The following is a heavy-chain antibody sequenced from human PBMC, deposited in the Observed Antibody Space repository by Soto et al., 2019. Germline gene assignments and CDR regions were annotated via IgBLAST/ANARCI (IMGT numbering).Heavy chain of an antibody. J-gene: IGHJ5*02. D-gene: IGHD2-21*02. CDR2: IYYSGST. CDR1: GGSISSGDYY. CDR3: AREMVVVTATNWFDP. Sequence: SETLSITCTVSGGSISSGDYYWSWIRQPPGKGLEWIGYIYYSGSTYYNPSLKSRVTISVDTSKNQFSLKLSSVTAADTAVYYCAREMVVVTATNWFDPWGQGTLVTVSS. V-gene: IGHV4-30-4*01.